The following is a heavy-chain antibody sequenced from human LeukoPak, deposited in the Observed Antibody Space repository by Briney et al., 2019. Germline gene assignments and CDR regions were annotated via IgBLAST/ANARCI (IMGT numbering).Heavy chain of an antibody. Sequence: GGSLRLSCAASGFTFSSYEMNWVRQAPGKGLEWVSYISSSSSTIYYADSVKGRFTISRDNAKNSLYLQMNSLRAEDTAVYYCARDRAMGALDYWGQGTLVTVSS. D-gene: IGHD3-16*01. J-gene: IGHJ4*02. CDR3: ARDRAMGALDY. CDR2: ISSSSSTI. V-gene: IGHV3-48*03. CDR1: GFTFSSYE.